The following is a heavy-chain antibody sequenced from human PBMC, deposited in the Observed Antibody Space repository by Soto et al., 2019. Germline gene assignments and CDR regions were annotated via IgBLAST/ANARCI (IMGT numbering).Heavy chain of an antibody. V-gene: IGHV3-30*18. CDR3: AKGRDSTLLRWQYFDN. CDR1: GFTFSPYG. J-gene: IGHJ4*02. D-gene: IGHD4-4*01. Sequence: QVQLVESGADVVQPGGTMRLSCAVSGFTFSPYGMHWVRQAPGKGLEWVAFISYEGRNKYYADSVKGRFTISRDNSKNTPSLQMESLRPEDTAVYYCAKGRDSTLLRWQYFDNWGQGTQVTVSS. CDR2: ISYEGRNK.